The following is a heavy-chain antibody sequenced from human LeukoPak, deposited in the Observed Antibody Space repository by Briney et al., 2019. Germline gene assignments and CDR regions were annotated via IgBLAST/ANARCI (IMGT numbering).Heavy chain of an antibody. V-gene: IGHV4-4*07. Sequence: SETLSLTCAVYGGSISSYYWSWIRQPAGKGLEWIGRIYTSGSTNYNPSLKSRVTMSVDTSKNQFSLKLSSVTAADTAVYYCARDRGWDMVRGSLYWFDPWGQGTLVTVSS. CDR1: GGSISSYY. D-gene: IGHD3-10*01. CDR3: ARDRGWDMVRGSLYWFDP. CDR2: IYTSGST. J-gene: IGHJ5*02.